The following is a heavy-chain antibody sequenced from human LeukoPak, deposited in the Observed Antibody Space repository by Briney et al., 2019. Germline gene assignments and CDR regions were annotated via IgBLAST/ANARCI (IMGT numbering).Heavy chain of an antibody. D-gene: IGHD4-23*01. Sequence: GGTLRLSCAASGFTFSTYAMHWVPQAPGKGLVWVVVIPYDGSNKYYADSVKGRFTISQENSKNRLYLQMNSLRAEDTAVYYCARAEGYGGELDSWGQGTLVTVSS. CDR3: ARAEGYGGELDS. CDR1: GFTFSTYA. V-gene: IGHV3-30*04. CDR2: IPYDGSNK. J-gene: IGHJ4*02.